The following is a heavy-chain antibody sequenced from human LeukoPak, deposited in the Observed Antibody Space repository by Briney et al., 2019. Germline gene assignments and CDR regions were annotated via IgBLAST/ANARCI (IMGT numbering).Heavy chain of an antibody. J-gene: IGHJ4*02. D-gene: IGHD6-19*01. CDR1: GFTFSIFN. CDR2: ISSRQNDV. CDR3: AREVGSGWNYFDL. Sequence: PGGSLRLSCAASGFTFSIFNMNWVRQTPGKGLEWVSSISSRQNDVQYADSLEGRFTISRDNAKNSLYLQMNTLRAEDTAVYFCAREVGSGWNYFDLWGQGTLVTVSS. V-gene: IGHV3-21*01.